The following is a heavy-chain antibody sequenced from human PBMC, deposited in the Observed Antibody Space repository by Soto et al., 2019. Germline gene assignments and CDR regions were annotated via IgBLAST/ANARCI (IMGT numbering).Heavy chain of an antibody. J-gene: IGHJ4*02. V-gene: IGHV3-30-3*01. CDR2: ISYDGSNK. CDR1: GFTFSSYA. Sequence: QVQLVESGGGVVQPGRSLRLSCAASGFTFSSYAMHWVRQAPGKGLEWVAVISYDGSNKYYADSVKGRFTISRDNSKNTLYLQMNSLRAEDTAVYYCASDRIYRSSWYDYWGQGTLVTVSS. CDR3: ASDRIYRSSWYDY. D-gene: IGHD6-13*01.